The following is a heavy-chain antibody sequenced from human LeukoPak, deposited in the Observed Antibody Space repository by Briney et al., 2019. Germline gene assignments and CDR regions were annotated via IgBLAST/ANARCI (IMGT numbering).Heavy chain of an antibody. D-gene: IGHD3-10*01. CDR1: GGSISSSSHF. CDR3: VRHDLSSFGGAPFDY. V-gene: IGHV4-39*01. J-gene: IGHJ4*02. CDR2: LYYSGNT. Sequence: PSETLSLTCTVSGGSISSSSHFWGWIRQPPGKGLEWIGTLYYSGNTYYSPSLKSRVTISVDTSKNQFSLKLSSVTAADTAVYYCVRHDLSSFGGAPFDYWGQGTLVTVSS.